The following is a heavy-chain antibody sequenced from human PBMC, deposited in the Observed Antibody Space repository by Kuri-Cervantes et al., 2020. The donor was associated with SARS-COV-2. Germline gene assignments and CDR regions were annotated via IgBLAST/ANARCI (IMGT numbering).Heavy chain of an antibody. CDR1: GGSITTDDYD. V-gene: IGHV4-30-4*08. Sequence: SCTVSGGSITTDDYDWTWIRQPPGKGLEWIGYISHSGSTDYKPSLKSRVTMSLDTSKNQFSLKLSSVTAADTAVYYCARGEYDFWSGYYRSTYFDYWGQGTLVTVSS. CDR2: ISHSGST. D-gene: IGHD3-3*01. CDR3: ARGEYDFWSGYYRSTYFDY. J-gene: IGHJ4*02.